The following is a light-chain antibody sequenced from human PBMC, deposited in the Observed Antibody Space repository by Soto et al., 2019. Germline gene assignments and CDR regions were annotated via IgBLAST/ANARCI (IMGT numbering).Light chain of an antibody. J-gene: IGKJ4*02. CDR1: QSVAKNY. Sequence: EIVLTQSPGTLSLSPGERASLSCRASQSVAKNYLAWYQQKPGQALRLLISDASSRATGIPDRFSGSGSGTDFTLTISRLEAEDFAVYFCQQYASSPLTFRGGTKMEIK. CDR3: QQYASSPLT. CDR2: DAS. V-gene: IGKV3-20*01.